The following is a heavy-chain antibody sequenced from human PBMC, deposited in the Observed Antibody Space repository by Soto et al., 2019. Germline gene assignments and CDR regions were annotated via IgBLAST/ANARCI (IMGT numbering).Heavy chain of an antibody. CDR2: ISGSGGST. J-gene: IGHJ6*02. CDR3: AKNRRYFDWLMDV. D-gene: IGHD3-9*01. Sequence: EVQLLESGGGLVQPGGSLRLSCAASGFTFSSYAMSWVRQAPGKGLEWVSAISGSGGSTYYADSVKGRFTISKDNSKKALYLQINSLRAEDTAVYYCAKNRRYFDWLMDVWGQGTTVTVSS. V-gene: IGHV3-23*01. CDR1: GFTFSSYA.